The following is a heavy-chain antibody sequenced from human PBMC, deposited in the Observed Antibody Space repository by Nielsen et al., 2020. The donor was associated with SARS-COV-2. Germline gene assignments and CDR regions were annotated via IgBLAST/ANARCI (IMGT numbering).Heavy chain of an antibody. CDR3: AKAGIAVAGPFDY. CDR1: GFTFDDYA. D-gene: IGHD6-19*01. J-gene: IGHJ4*02. V-gene: IGHV3-9*01. CDR2: ISWNSGSI. Sequence: SLRLSCAASGFTFDDYAMHWVRQAPGKGLEWVSGISWNSGSIGYADSVKGRFTISRDNAKNSLYLQMNSLRAEDTALYYCAKAGIAVAGPFDYWGQGTLVTVSS.